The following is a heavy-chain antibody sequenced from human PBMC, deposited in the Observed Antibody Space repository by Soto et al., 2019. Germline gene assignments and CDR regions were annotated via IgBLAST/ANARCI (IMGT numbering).Heavy chain of an antibody. V-gene: IGHV3-11*01. J-gene: IGHJ3*02. CDR1: RFTFSDYY. Sequence: QVQLVESGGGLVKPGGSLRLSCAASRFTFSDYYMTWIRQAPGKGLEWGSYISSSGTGIYYPDSVKGRFTISRDNAKNSLYLQMSSLRAEDTAVYYCARAYSDAFDIWGQGTMVTVSS. D-gene: IGHD2-15*01. CDR2: ISSSGTGI. CDR3: ARAYSDAFDI.